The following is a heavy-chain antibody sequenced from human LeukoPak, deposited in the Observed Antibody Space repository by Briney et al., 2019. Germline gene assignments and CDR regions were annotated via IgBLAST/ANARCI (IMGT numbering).Heavy chain of an antibody. CDR2: ISSSGSTI. CDR3: ARALTGDCPSPFDY. D-gene: IGHD2-21*02. CDR1: GFTFSDYY. V-gene: IGHV3-11*01. J-gene: IGHJ4*02. Sequence: PGGSLRLSCAASGFTFSDYYMSWIRPAPGKGLEWVSYISSSGSTIYYADSVKGRFTISRDNAKNSLYLQMNSLRAEDTAVYYCARALTGDCPSPFDYWGQGTLVTVSS.